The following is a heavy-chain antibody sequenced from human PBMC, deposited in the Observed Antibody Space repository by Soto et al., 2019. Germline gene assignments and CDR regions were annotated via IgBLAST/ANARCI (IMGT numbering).Heavy chain of an antibody. D-gene: IGHD2-15*01. V-gene: IGHV1-69*01. Sequence: QVQLVQSGAEVKKPGSSVKVSCKASGGTFSSYAISWVRQAPGQGLEWMGGIIPIFGTANYAQKFQGRVTITADESTSTAYMELSSLRSEDTAVYYCASWNHPGYCSGGSCYATYYYGMAVWGQGTTVTVSS. CDR1: GGTFSSYA. CDR3: ASWNHPGYCSGGSCYATYYYGMAV. J-gene: IGHJ6*02. CDR2: IIPIFGTA.